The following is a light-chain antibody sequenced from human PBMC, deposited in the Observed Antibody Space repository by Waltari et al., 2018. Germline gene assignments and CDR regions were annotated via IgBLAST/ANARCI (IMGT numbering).Light chain of an antibody. CDR3: HVWHPHVDPGV. CDR2: YER. CDR1: NIRTYS. Sequence: SSVVPHPPSVSVAPGATATITCAGDNIRTYSAHWYQEKAGQAPVLVILYERDRPSGIPDRFYGSNAGNTATLTISRVEAGDEARYYCHVWHPHVDPGVFGTGTEVTVL. J-gene: IGLJ1*01. V-gene: IGLV3-21*04.